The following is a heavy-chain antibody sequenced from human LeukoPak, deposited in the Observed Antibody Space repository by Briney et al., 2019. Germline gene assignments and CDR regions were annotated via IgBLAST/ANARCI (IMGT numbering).Heavy chain of an antibody. V-gene: IGHV1-69*13. CDR1: GRTFSSYA. Sequence: ASVKVSCKASGRTFSSYAISWVRQAPGQGLEWMGGIIPIFGTANYAQKFQGRVTITADESTSTAYMELSSLRSEDTAVYYCARVGYCSSTSCYGGWFDPWGQGTLVTVSS. J-gene: IGHJ5*02. CDR2: IIPIFGTA. D-gene: IGHD2-2*01. CDR3: ARVGYCSSTSCYGGWFDP.